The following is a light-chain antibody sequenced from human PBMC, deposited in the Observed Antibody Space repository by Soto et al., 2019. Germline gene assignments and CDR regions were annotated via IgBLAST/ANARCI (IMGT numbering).Light chain of an antibody. CDR2: EVS. CDR1: ASDIGGYNY. V-gene: IGLV2-14*03. CDR3: GSFTSSSTRV. Sequence: QSALSQPASVSGSPGQSITISCTGTASDIGGYNYVSWYQQHPGEAPKLLIYEVSNRPSGVSHRFSGSKSGNTASPTISGRQAEDEADYYCGSFTSSSTRVFGTGTKVTVL. J-gene: IGLJ1*01.